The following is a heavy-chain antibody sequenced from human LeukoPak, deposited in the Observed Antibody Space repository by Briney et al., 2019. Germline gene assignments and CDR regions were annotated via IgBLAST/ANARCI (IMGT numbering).Heavy chain of an antibody. CDR3: VKDYSTIAAAANPLFDY. CDR1: GFTFSSYA. J-gene: IGHJ4*02. CDR2: ITGSGDTA. D-gene: IGHD6-25*01. V-gene: IGHV3-23*01. Sequence: PGGSLRLSCAASGFTFSSYAVTWVRQAPGKGLEWVSSITGSGDTASYADSVKGRFTISRDNSKNMLYLQMHSLRVEDTAVYYCVKDYSTIAAAANPLFDYWGQGALVTVSS.